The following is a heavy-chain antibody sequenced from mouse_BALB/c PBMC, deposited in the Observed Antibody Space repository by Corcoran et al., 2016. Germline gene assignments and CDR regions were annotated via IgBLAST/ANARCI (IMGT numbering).Heavy chain of an antibody. V-gene: IGHV14-3*02. J-gene: IGHJ1*01. CDR1: CFNIKDTY. D-gene: IGHD4-1*01. Sequence: EIQLQQSGAEHVKPGASVKLSCTASCFNIKDTYMHWVKQRPEQGLEWIGRIDPANGNTKYDPKFQGKATITADTSSNTAYLQLSSLTSEDTAVYYCASWDSSFDVWGAGITVTVSS. CDR2: IDPANGNT. CDR3: ASWDSSFDV.